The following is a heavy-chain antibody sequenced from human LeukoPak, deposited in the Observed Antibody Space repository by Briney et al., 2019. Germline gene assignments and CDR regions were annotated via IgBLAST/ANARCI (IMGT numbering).Heavy chain of an antibody. Sequence: GGSLRLSCAASGFAFSSYGIHWVRHAPGKGLEWVAVISHDGSNKDYSDSVKGRFTISRDNSKNTLYLQMNSLRAEDTAVYYCAKEGLYYYDSSGYTEGYFDYWGQGTLVTVSS. CDR1: GFAFSSYG. D-gene: IGHD3-22*01. V-gene: IGHV3-30*18. CDR3: AKEGLYYYDSSGYTEGYFDY. CDR2: ISHDGSNK. J-gene: IGHJ4*02.